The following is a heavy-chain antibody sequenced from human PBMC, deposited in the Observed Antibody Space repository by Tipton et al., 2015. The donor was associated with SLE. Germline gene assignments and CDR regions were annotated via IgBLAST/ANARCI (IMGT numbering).Heavy chain of an antibody. Sequence: TLSLTCTVSGDSITLSSYYWGWISQTPGKGLGWVGSVHYSGSTYYNPSLKSRVTISVDTSKNQFSLNLSSVTAADTSVYYCASTADYPNDYWGQGTLVTVSS. CDR2: VHYSGST. J-gene: IGHJ4*02. D-gene: IGHD4-11*01. CDR1: GDSITLSSYY. CDR3: ASTADYPNDY. V-gene: IGHV4-39*01.